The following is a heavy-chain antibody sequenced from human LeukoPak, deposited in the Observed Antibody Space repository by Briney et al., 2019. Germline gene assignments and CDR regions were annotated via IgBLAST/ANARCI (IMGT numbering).Heavy chain of an antibody. J-gene: IGHJ4*02. V-gene: IGHV3-23*01. D-gene: IGHD6-19*01. Sequence: GGSLRLSCKGSGFRFSTYAMSWVRQAPGKGLEWLSTIDGSGADTYYAASVKGRFTISGDNSKNTVYLQMNSLRAEDTAVYHCAKDGYSSGWFHFDYWGQGTLVTVSS. CDR1: GFRFSTYA. CDR3: AKDGYSSGWFHFDY. CDR2: IDGSGADT.